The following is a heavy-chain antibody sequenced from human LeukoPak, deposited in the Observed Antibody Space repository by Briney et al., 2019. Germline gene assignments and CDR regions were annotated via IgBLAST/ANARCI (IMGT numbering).Heavy chain of an antibody. CDR2: IRYDGSGK. CDR1: GFTFSSYG. Sequence: GGSLRLSCAASGFTFSSYGMHWVRQAPGKGLEWVAFIRYDGSGKYYADSVKGRFTISRDNAKNSLYLQMNSLRAEDTAVYYCAELGITMIGGVWGKGTTVTISS. V-gene: IGHV3-30*02. CDR3: AELGITMIGGV. J-gene: IGHJ6*04. D-gene: IGHD3-10*02.